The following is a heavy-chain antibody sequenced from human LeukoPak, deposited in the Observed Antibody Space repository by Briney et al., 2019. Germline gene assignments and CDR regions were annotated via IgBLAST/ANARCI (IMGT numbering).Heavy chain of an antibody. CDR2: ISGSGGST. D-gene: IGHD6-6*01. J-gene: IGHJ4*02. Sequence: GGSLRLSCAASGFTFSSYAMSWVRQAPGKGLEWVSAISGSGGSTYYADSVKGRFTISRDNSKNTLYLQVNSLRAEDTAVYYCTTAPHSSSFPLRQWGQGTLVTVSS. CDR3: TTAPHSSSFPLRQ. V-gene: IGHV3-23*01. CDR1: GFTFSSYA.